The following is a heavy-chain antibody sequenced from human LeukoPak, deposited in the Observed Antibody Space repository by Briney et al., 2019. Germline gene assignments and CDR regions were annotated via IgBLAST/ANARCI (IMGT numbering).Heavy chain of an antibody. CDR1: GFTFTSSA. V-gene: IGHV1-58*02. J-gene: IGHJ3*02. CDR3: AATFYDGSGYYYVSAFHS. D-gene: IGHD3-22*01. CDR2: IVVGSGNT. Sequence: SVKVSCKASGFTFTSSAMQWVRQARGQRLEWIGWIVVGSGNTNYAQKFQERVTITRDMSTSTAYMELSSLRSEDTAVYYCAATFYDGSGYYYVSAFHSWGGETMVTVSS.